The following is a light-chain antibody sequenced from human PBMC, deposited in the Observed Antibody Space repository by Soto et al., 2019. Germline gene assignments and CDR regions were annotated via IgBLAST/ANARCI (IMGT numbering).Light chain of an antibody. J-gene: IGLJ1*01. Sequence: QPALTQPASVSGSPGQSITISCTGTSSDIGAYIYVSWYQQHPGKAPKLMISEVSRRPSGVPERFSGSKSGNTASLTVSGLQADDEAHYYCSSYAGSNNFVFGTGTKVTVL. V-gene: IGLV2-8*01. CDR1: SSDIGAYIY. CDR3: SSYAGSNNFV. CDR2: EVS.